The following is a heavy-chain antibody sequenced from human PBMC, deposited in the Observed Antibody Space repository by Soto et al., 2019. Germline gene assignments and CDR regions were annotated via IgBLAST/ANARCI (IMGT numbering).Heavy chain of an antibody. D-gene: IGHD3-3*01. CDR1: GFTFSDYY. CDR3: ARESDYDFWSGFIGHYGMDV. J-gene: IGHJ6*02. CDR2: ISSSGSTI. V-gene: IGHV3-11*01. Sequence: GSLRLSCAASGFTFSDYYMSWIRQAPGKGLEWVSYISSSGSTIYYADSVKGRFTISRDNAKNSLYLQMNSLRAEDTAVYYCARESDYDFWSGFIGHYGMDVWGQGTTVTVSS.